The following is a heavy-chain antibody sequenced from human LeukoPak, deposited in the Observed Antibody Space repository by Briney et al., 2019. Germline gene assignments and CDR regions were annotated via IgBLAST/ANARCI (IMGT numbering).Heavy chain of an antibody. CDR2: IWYDGSNK. J-gene: IGHJ3*02. D-gene: IGHD3-10*01. CDR3: ASVLPPFSGSYYNGAFDI. V-gene: IGHV3-33*01. CDR1: GFTFSSYG. Sequence: GRSLRLSCAASGFTFSSYGMHWVRQAPGKGLEWVAVIWYDGSNKYYADSVKGRFTISRDNSKNTLYLQMNSLRAEDTAVYYCASVLPPFSGSYYNGAFDIWGQGTMVTVSS.